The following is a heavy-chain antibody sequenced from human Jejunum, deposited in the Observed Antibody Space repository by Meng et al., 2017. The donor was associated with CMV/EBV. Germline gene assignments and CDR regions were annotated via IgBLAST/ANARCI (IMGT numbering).Heavy chain of an antibody. CDR1: TFPGYY. Sequence: TFPGYYMHWVRQAPGQGLEWMGWINPNSGGTNYAQKFQGRVTMTRDTSISTAYMELSRLRSDDTAVYYCARAIRYCSSTSCSHVDYWGQGTLVTVSS. V-gene: IGHV1-2*02. CDR3: ARAIRYCSSTSCSHVDY. D-gene: IGHD2-2*01. CDR2: INPNSGGT. J-gene: IGHJ4*02.